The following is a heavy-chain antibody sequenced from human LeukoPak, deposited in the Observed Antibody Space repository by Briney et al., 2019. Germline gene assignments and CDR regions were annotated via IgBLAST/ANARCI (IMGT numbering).Heavy chain of an antibody. CDR3: ATTRAHQFDY. V-gene: IGHV4-31*03. CDR1: GGSISSSDYY. J-gene: IGHJ4*02. CDR2: IYHSGST. D-gene: IGHD4-11*01. Sequence: PSETLSLTCTVSGGSISSSDYYWTWIRQHPGKRLEWLGFIYHSGSTYYNPSLKSRVTISVDTSKNQFSLKLNSVTAADTAVYHCATTRAHQFDYWGQGTLVTVSS.